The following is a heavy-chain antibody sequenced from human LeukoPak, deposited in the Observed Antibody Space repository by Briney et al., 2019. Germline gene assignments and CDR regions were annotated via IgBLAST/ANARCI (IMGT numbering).Heavy chain of an antibody. CDR1: GYTFTGYY. CDR2: INPNSGGT. CDR3: ARGSLLIYDGMDV. J-gene: IGHJ6*02. D-gene: IGHD1-26*01. V-gene: IGHV1-2*02. Sequence: GASVKVSCKASGYTFTGYYMHWVRQAPGQGLDWMGWINPNSGGTNYAQKFRGRVTMTRDTSISTAYMELSRLRSDDTAVYYCARGSLLIYDGMDVWGQGTTVTVSS.